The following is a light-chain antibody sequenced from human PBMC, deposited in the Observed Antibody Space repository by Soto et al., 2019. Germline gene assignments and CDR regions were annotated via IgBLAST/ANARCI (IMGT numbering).Light chain of an antibody. Sequence: IVMTQSPATLSVSPGERATLSCMASQSVSSNLAWYQHKPGQAPRLLMYGESTRATGIPVRFSGSGSGTEFTLTISSLQSEDFAVYYCQQYNNWPRTFGQGTKVEIK. CDR3: QQYNNWPRT. CDR2: GES. CDR1: QSVSSN. V-gene: IGKV3-15*01. J-gene: IGKJ1*01.